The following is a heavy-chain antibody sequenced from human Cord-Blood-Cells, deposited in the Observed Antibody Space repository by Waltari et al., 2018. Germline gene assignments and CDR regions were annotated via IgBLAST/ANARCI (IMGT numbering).Heavy chain of an antibody. CDR2: ISWNSGSI. J-gene: IGHJ3*02. CDR1: GFTFDDYA. CDR3: AKDMAAAGTFAFDI. Sequence: EVPLVGSGGGLVQPGGSLRLSCVAPGFTFDDYAMHWVRQAQEKGLEWVSGISWNSGSIGYADSVKGRVTISRDNAKNSLYLQMNSLRAEDTALYYCAKDMAAAGTFAFDIWGQGTMVTVSS. V-gene: IGHV3-9*01. D-gene: IGHD6-13*01.